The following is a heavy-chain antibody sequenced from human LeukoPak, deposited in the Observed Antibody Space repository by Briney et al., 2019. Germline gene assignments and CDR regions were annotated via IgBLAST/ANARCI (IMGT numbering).Heavy chain of an antibody. V-gene: IGHV4-30-4*07. CDR3: VRGVGGEYFYFDR. CDR2: IYHSGAA. CDR1: GDSISSDGHS. J-gene: IGHJ4*02. D-gene: IGHD1-26*01. Sequence: SETLSLTCGVSGDSISSDGHSWSWIRQPPGKGLEWVGYIYHSGAAYHNPSLKSRLALSVDTSNNQFSLRLRSVTAADTAVYYCVRGVGGEYFYFDRWGQGALVTDSA.